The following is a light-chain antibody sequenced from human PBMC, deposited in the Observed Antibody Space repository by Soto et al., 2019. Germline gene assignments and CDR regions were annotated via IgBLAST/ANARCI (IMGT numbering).Light chain of an antibody. J-gene: IGKJ4*02. Sequence: TPCPSTLSPSVEDRFTITCRPRQSISRWLASYQQKPGKAPNLLIHDASSLERGVPSSFSGSGSAPEFTLTISSLQPDDFATYYGEQYNGYRRFGEGTKVEIK. CDR1: QSISRW. CDR2: DAS. CDR3: EQYNGYRR. V-gene: IGKV1-5*01.